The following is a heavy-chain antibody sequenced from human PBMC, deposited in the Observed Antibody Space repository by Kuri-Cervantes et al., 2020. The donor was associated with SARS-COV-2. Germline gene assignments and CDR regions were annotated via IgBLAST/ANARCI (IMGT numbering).Heavy chain of an antibody. V-gene: IGHV3-30*02. CDR2: IRYDGSNK. Sequence: GGSLRLSCTASGFIFSDYYMTWIRQAPGKGLEWVAFIRYDGSNKYYADSVKGRFTISRDNSKNTLYLQMNSLRAEDTAVYYCANSLLLSLDYWGQGTLVTVSS. CDR3: ANSLLLSLDY. J-gene: IGHJ4*02. CDR1: GFIFSDYY. D-gene: IGHD1-26*01.